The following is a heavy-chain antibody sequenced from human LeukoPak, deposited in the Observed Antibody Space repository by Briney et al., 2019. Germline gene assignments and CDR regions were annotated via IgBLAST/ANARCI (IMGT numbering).Heavy chain of an antibody. Sequence: SETLSLTCTVCGASMNSDYWNWIRQPPGKGLEWIGYIYYSGSSNSNPSLKSRVTISLDTSKNQFSLKLSSVTAADTAVYYCARDQRTYNWFDPWGQGTLVTVSS. V-gene: IGHV4-59*12. D-gene: IGHD1-14*01. CDR3: ARDQRTYNWFDP. J-gene: IGHJ5*02. CDR1: GASMNSDY. CDR2: IYYSGSS.